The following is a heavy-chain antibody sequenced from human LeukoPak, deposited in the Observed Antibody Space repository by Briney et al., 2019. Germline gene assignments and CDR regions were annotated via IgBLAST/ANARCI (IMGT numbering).Heavy chain of an antibody. J-gene: IGHJ3*02. CDR3: ARDIHSVAFDI. V-gene: IGHV3-30*14. Sequence: GGSLRLSCAASGFTFSRYGMHWVRQAPGKGLEWVTAISYDGSNKYYADSVKGRFTISRDNAKRSVYLQMNSLGVEDTAVYYCARDIHSVAFDIWGQGTMVTVSS. CDR2: ISYDGSNK. CDR1: GFTFSRYG.